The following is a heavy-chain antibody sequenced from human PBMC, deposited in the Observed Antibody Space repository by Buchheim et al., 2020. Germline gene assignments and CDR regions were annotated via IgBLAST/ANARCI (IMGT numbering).Heavy chain of an antibody. V-gene: IGHV3-30*18. Sequence: QVQLVESGGGVVQPGRSLRLSCAASGFTFSSYGMHWVRQAPGKGLEWVAVISYDGSNKYYADSVKGRFTISRDNSKNTRYLQMNSLRAEDTAVYYCAKGLGYCSSTSCQRQYYYYYGMDVWGQGTT. J-gene: IGHJ6*02. CDR3: AKGLGYCSSTSCQRQYYYYYGMDV. D-gene: IGHD2-2*01. CDR1: GFTFSSYG. CDR2: ISYDGSNK.